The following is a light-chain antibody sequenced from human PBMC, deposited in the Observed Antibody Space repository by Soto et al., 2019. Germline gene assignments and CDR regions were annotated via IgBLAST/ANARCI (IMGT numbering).Light chain of an antibody. CDR2: DAS. V-gene: IGKV3-15*01. CDR1: QSASHN. CDR3: QQYNYWPPWT. Sequence: ILMTQSPATLSVSPGERATLSCRASQSASHNLAWYQQKPGQAPRLLIYDASTRATGIPARFSGSGSGTEFTLTISGLQSEDFAVYYCQQYNYWPPWTFGQGTKVEIK. J-gene: IGKJ1*01.